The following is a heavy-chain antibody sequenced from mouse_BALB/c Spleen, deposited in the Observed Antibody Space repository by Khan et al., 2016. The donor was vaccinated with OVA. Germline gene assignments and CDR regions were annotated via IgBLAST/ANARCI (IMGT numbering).Heavy chain of an antibody. CDR2: IRSGGSK. J-gene: IGHJ3*01. V-gene: IGHV2-2*01. D-gene: IGHD2-14*01. Sequence: VKLLESGPGQVQPSQSLSITCTVSGFSLNTYGIHWIRQSQGKGLEWLGVIRSGGSKDYNGGFISRLSITKDNSTSKAFFKQNSLQADDTAIYYGARNSYMYDFTYWGQGTLVTVSA. CDR1: GFSLNTYG. CDR3: ARNSYMYDFTY.